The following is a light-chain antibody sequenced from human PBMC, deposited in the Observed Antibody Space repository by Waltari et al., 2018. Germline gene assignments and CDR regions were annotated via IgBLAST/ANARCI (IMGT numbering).Light chain of an antibody. CDR1: QSVSTY. V-gene: IGKV3-20*01. CDR3: QHYLRLPAT. CDR2: HAS. J-gene: IGKJ1*01. Sequence: EIVLTQSPGTLSLSPGERATLSCRASQSVSTYLAWYHQKPGHAPRPLIYHASTRATGIPDRFSGSRSGTDFSLTISRLEPEDFAVYHCQHYLRLPATFGQGTKVELK.